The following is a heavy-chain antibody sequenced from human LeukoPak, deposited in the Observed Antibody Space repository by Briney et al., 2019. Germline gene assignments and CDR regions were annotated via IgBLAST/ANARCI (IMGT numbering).Heavy chain of an antibody. CDR2: IYYSGST. Sequence: SETLSLTCTVSGGSISSYYWSWIRQPPGKGLEWIGYIYYSGSTNYNPSLKSRVTISVDTSKNQFSLKLSSVTAADTAVYYCARVGDGYNVDHWGQGTLDTVSS. J-gene: IGHJ4*02. CDR3: ARVGDGYNVDH. V-gene: IGHV4-59*01. CDR1: GGSISSYY. D-gene: IGHD5-24*01.